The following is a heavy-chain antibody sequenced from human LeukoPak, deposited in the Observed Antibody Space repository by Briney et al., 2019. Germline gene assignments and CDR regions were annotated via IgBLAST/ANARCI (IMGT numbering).Heavy chain of an antibody. D-gene: IGHD5-18*01. V-gene: IGHV3-33*08. CDR3: ARGYSSRRAHYYYYMDV. Sequence: PGGSLRLSCAASGFTFSSYGMHWVRQAPGKGLEWVAVIWYGGSNKYYADSVKGRFTISRDNSKNTLYLQMNSLRAEDTAVYYCARGYSSRRAHYYYYMDVWGKGTTVTVSS. J-gene: IGHJ6*03. CDR2: IWYGGSNK. CDR1: GFTFSSYG.